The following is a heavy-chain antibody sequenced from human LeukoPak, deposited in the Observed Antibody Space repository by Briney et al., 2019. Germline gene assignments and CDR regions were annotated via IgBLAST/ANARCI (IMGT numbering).Heavy chain of an antibody. CDR2: ISYDGSNK. V-gene: IGHV3-30*03. Sequence: QPGGSLRLSCAASGFTFSSYGMHWVRQAPGKGLEWVAVISYDGSNKYYADSVKGRFTISRDNSKNTLYLQMNSLRAEDMAVYYCAREEWYYFDYWGQGTLVTVSS. D-gene: IGHD3-3*01. CDR3: AREEWYYFDY. CDR1: GFTFSSYG. J-gene: IGHJ4*02.